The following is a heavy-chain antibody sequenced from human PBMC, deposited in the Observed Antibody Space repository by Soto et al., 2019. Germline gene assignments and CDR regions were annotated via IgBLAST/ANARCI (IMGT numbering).Heavy chain of an antibody. CDR3: ARFKGCSGGTCYSYFEY. V-gene: IGHV3-30-3*01. D-gene: IGHD2-15*01. J-gene: IGHJ4*02. CDR2: ISSDGRNK. Sequence: QVQLVESGGGVVQPGRSLRLSCAASGFTFSRYAMHWVRQAPGKGLEWVAVISSDGRNKYDADSVKGRFTISRGNSKNTLYLQMNSLRAEDTAVYYCARFKGCSGGTCYSYFEYWGQGTLVTVSS. CDR1: GFTFSRYA.